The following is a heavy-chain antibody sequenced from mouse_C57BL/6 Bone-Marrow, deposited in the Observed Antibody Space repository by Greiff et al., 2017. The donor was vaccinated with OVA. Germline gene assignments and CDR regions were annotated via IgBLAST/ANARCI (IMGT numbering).Heavy chain of an antibody. Sequence: EVQGVESVAELVRPGASVKLSCTASGFNIKNTYMHWVKQRPEQGLEWIGRIDPANGNTKYAPKFQGKATITADTSSNTAYLQLSSLTSEDTAIYYCARWDYGSDWYFDVWGTGTTVTVSS. CDR3: ARWDYGSDWYFDV. V-gene: IGHV14-3*01. J-gene: IGHJ1*03. D-gene: IGHD1-1*01. CDR2: IDPANGNT. CDR1: GFNIKNTY.